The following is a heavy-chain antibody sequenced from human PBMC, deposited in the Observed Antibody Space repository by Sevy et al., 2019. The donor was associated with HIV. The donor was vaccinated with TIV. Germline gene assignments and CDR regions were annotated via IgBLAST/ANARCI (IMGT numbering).Heavy chain of an antibody. Sequence: GESLKISCVASGFTFSTYDMHWVRQVTGKGLEWVSGIGTLTDTYYPDSVKGRFIISRENAKNSLYLQMNSLRAGDMAVYYCARACAAAGGKSGPIDAFDIWGQGTLVTVSS. J-gene: IGHJ3*02. CDR2: IGTLTDT. CDR1: GFTFSTYD. D-gene: IGHD6-13*01. V-gene: IGHV3-13*01. CDR3: ARACAAAGGKSGPIDAFDI.